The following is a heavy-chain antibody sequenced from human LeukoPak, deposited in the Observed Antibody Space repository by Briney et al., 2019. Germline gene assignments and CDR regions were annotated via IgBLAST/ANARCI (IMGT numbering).Heavy chain of an antibody. CDR2: INHSGST. D-gene: IGHD5-24*01. Sequence: SETLSLTCAVYGGSFSGYYWSWIRQPPGKGLEWIGEINHSGSTNYNPSLKSRVTILVDTSKNQFSLKLSSVTAADTAVYYCAREGLRRDGYKFDYWGQGTLVTVSS. CDR3: AREGLRRDGYKFDY. J-gene: IGHJ4*02. V-gene: IGHV4-34*01. CDR1: GGSFSGYY.